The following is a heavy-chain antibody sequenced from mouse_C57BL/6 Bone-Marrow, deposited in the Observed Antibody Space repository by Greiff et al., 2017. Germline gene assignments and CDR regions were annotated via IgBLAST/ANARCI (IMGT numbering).Heavy chain of an antibody. CDR1: GFTFSSYG. CDR2: ISSGGSYT. Sequence: EVMLVESGGDLVKPGGSLKLSCAASGFTFSSYGMSWVRQTPDKRLEWVATISSGGSYTYYPDSVKGRFTISRDNAKNTQYLQMSSLKSEDTAMYYGERDGGEVAYWGQGTLVTVSA. V-gene: IGHV5-6*01. J-gene: IGHJ3*01. D-gene: IGHD2-3*01. CDR3: ERDGGEVAY.